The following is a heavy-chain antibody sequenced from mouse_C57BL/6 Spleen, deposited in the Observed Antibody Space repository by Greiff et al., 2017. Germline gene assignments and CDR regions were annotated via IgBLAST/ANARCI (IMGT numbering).Heavy chain of an antibody. D-gene: IGHD2-14*01. J-gene: IGHJ2*01. CDR2: ISSGGSYT. CDR1: GFTFSSYG. CDR3: AKVRGGTFDY. Sequence: DVKLVESGGDLVKPGGSLKLSCAASGFTFSSYGMSWVRQTPDKRLEWVATISSGGSYTYYPDSVKGRFTISRDNAKNTLYLQMSSLKSEDTAMYYCAKVRGGTFDYWGQGTTLTVSS. V-gene: IGHV5-6*02.